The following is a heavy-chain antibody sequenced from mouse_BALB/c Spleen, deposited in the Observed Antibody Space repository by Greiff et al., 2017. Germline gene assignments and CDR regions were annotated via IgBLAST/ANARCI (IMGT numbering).Heavy chain of an antibody. CDR2: ISNLAYSI. Sequence: EVHLVESGGGLVQPGGSRKLSCAASGFTFSDYGMAWVRQAPGKGPEWVAFISNLAYSIYYADTVTGRFTISRENAKNTLYLEMSSLRSEDTAMYYCARDAGNGAWFAYWGQGTLVTVSA. D-gene: IGHD2-1*01. CDR1: GFTFSDYG. J-gene: IGHJ3*01. CDR3: ARDAGNGAWFAY. V-gene: IGHV5-15*02.